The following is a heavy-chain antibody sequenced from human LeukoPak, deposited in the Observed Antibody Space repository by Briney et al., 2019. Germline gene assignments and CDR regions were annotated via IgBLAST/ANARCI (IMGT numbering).Heavy chain of an antibody. D-gene: IGHD5-24*01. V-gene: IGHV3-23*01. CDR2: ISGNVGST. J-gene: IGHJ4*02. CDR1: GFPLSSYA. CDR3: AKEPHLPPSELDY. Sequence: GGSLRLSCAASGFPLSSYAMTWVRQAPGKGLEWVSTISGNVGSTYYADSVKGRFTISRDNSKNTLYLQMNSLRAEDTAVYYCAKEPHLPPSELDYWGQGTLVTVSS.